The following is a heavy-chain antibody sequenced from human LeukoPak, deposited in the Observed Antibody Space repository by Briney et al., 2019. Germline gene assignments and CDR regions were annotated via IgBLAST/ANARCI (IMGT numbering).Heavy chain of an antibody. Sequence: PGGSLLLSCAASGFPFSSYGMHGVRQAPGKGLEWVAFIRYDGSNKYYADSVKGRFTISRDNSKNTLYLQMNSLRAEDTAVHYCARWDGDYEGAEWFDPWGQGTLVTVSS. V-gene: IGHV3-30*02. D-gene: IGHD4-17*01. CDR1: GFPFSSYG. CDR3: ARWDGDYEGAEWFDP. J-gene: IGHJ5*02. CDR2: IRYDGSNK.